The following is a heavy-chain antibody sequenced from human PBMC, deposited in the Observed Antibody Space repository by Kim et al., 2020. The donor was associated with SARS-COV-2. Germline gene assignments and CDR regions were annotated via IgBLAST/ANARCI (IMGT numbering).Heavy chain of an antibody. CDR1: GGSFSGYF. V-gene: IGHV4-34*01. Sequence: SETLSLTCAVYGGSFSGYFWTWIRQPPGKGLEWIGEINHSGSTYYNPSLKSRVTISVHTSKNQFSLRLNSVTAADTAVYYCASGKLSTWYDYWGQGTLVTVSS. CDR2: INHSGST. CDR3: ASGKLSTWYDY. J-gene: IGHJ4*02. D-gene: IGHD6-13*01.